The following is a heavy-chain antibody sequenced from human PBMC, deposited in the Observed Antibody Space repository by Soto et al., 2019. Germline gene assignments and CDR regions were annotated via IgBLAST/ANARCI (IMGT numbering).Heavy chain of an antibody. D-gene: IGHD2-2*01. J-gene: IGHJ6*03. Sequence: SETLSLTCTVSGGSISSYYWSWIRQPPGKGLEWIGYIYYSGSTNYNPSLKSRVTISVDTSKNQFSLKLSSVTAADTAVYYCARGWRVVPAATDYYYYMDVWGKGTTVTVSS. CDR2: IYYSGST. CDR1: GGSISSYY. V-gene: IGHV4-59*08. CDR3: ARGWRVVPAATDYYYYMDV.